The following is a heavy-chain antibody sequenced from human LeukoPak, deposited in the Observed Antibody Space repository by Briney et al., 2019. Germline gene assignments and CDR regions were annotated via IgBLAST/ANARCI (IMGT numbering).Heavy chain of an antibody. CDR1: GYTFTGYY. V-gene: IGHV1-2*02. D-gene: IGHD2/OR15-2a*01. Sequence: ASVKVSCKASGYTFTGYYMHWVRQAPGQGLEWMGWINPNSGGTNYGQKFQGRVTMTRDTSITTAYMELSRLTSDDTAVYYCARGAGTPSTTSYNWFDPWGRGTLVTVSS. CDR2: INPNSGGT. J-gene: IGHJ5*02. CDR3: ARGAGTPSTTSYNWFDP.